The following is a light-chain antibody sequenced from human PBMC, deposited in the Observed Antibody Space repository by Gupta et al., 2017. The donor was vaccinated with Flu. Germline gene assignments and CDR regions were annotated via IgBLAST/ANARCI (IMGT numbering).Light chain of an antibody. J-gene: IGLJ3*02. CDR3: AAWDDSLRGV. Sequence: SLYARPPSAYGTHGQRVNISCYGSSPTIGSNYVSWYQQRPGTAPKLLIYRNNQRPSGVPDRFSGSKSGTSASLAISGLRSEDEADYYCAAWDDSLRGVFGGGTKLTVL. V-gene: IGLV1-47*01. CDR2: RNN. CDR1: SPTIGSNY.